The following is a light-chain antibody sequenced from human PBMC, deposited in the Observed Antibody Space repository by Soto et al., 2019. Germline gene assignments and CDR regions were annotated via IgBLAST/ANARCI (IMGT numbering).Light chain of an antibody. J-gene: IGLJ2*01. CDR1: NIGSES. V-gene: IGLV3-21*04. Sequence: SYELTQPPSVSVAPGKTATITCGGNNIGSESVHWYQQRPGQAPVLVISYASDRPSGIPERFSGSNSGNTATLAISRVEAGDEADYYCQVGDTNVVFGGGTLLTVL. CDR2: YAS. CDR3: QVGDTNVV.